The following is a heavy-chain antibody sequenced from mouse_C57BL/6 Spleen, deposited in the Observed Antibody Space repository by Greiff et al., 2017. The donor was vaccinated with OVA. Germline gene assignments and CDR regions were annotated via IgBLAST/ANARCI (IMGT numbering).Heavy chain of an antibody. D-gene: IGHD2-4*01. V-gene: IGHV1-81*01. Sequence: VKLMESGAELARPGASVKLSCKASGYTFTSYGISWVKQRTGQGLEWIGEIYPRSGNTYYNEKFKGKATLTADKSSSTAYMELRSLTSEDSAVYFCARSDYDPFAYWGQGTLVTVSA. CDR2: IYPRSGNT. J-gene: IGHJ3*01. CDR1: GYTFTSYG. CDR3: ARSDYDPFAY.